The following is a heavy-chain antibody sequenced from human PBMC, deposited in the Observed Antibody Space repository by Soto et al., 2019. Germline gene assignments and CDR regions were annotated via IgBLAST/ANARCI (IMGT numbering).Heavy chain of an antibody. CDR3: VRDRGGDGYIKDHDAFDI. J-gene: IGHJ3*02. Sequence: PGGSLRLSCAASGFTVSSNYMNWVRQAPGKGLEWDSVIYSGGSTYYADSVKGRFTISRDHSKNTLYLQMNSLRAEDTAVYYCVRDRGGDGYIKDHDAFDIWGQGTIVTVS. CDR2: IYSGGST. V-gene: IGHV3-53*01. CDR1: GFTVSSNY. D-gene: IGHD5-12*01.